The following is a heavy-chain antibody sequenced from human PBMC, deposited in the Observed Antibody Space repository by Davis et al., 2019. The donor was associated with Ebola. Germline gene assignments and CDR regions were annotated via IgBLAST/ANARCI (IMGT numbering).Heavy chain of an antibody. Sequence: GESLKISCAASGFTFSSYDMHWVRQATGKGLEWVSAIGTAGDTYYPGSVKGRFTIPRENAKNSLYLQMNSLRAGDPAVYYCARATSSGWYGGGWYFDLWGRGTLVTVSS. CDR2: IGTAGDT. J-gene: IGHJ2*01. D-gene: IGHD6-19*01. CDR3: ARATSSGWYGGGWYFDL. CDR1: GFTFSSYD. V-gene: IGHV3-13*01.